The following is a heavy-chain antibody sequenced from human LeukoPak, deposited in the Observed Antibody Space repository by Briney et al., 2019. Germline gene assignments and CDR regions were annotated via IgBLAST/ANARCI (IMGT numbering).Heavy chain of an antibody. Sequence: GGSLRLSCAASGFTVSSNYMSWVRQAPGKGLEWVSVIYSGGSTYYADSVKGRFTISRDSSKNTLYLQMNSLRAEDTAVYYCAREGIAAAGKGAPFDYWGQGTLVTVSS. CDR3: AREGIAAAGKGAPFDY. CDR1: GFTVSSNY. D-gene: IGHD6-13*01. CDR2: IYSGGST. V-gene: IGHV3-53*01. J-gene: IGHJ4*02.